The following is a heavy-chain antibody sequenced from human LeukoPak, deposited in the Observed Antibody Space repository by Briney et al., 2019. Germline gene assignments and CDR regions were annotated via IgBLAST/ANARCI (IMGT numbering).Heavy chain of an antibody. V-gene: IGHV1-69*05. CDR3: ARHYTAGTTFDY. CDR1: GGTLSSYA. D-gene: IGHD1-1*01. CDR2: IIPIFGTA. J-gene: IGHJ4*02. Sequence: ASVKVSCKASGGTLSSYAISWVRQAPGQGLEWMGGIIPIFGTANYAQKFQGRVTITTDKSTSTAYMELSSLRSEDTAVYYCARHYTAGTTFDYWGQGTLVTVSS.